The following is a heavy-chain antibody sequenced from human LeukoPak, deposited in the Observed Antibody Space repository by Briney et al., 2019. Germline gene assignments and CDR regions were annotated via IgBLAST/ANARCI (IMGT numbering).Heavy chain of an antibody. CDR3: ARPHGPNWFDP. Sequence: GGSLRLSCAASGFTFSSYGMSWVRQAPGKGLEWVSVISGSGGSTYYADSVKGRFTISRDNSKNTLYLQMNSLRAEDTAVYYCARPHGPNWFDPWGQGTLVTVSS. V-gene: IGHV3-23*01. J-gene: IGHJ5*02. CDR2: ISGSGGST. CDR1: GFTFSSYG. D-gene: IGHD5-24*01.